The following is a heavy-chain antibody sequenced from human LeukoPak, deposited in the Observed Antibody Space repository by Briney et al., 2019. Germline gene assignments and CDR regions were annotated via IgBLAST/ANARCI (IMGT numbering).Heavy chain of an antibody. D-gene: IGHD5-18*01. V-gene: IGHV1-69*02. CDR1: GGTFSSYT. CDR2: IIPILGIA. Sequence: VASVKVSCKASGGTFSSYTISWVRQAPGQGLEWMGRIIPILGIANYAQKFQGRVTITADKSTSTAYMELSSLRSEDTAVYYCARVGDTAMVPYYFDYWGQGTLVTVSS. J-gene: IGHJ4*02. CDR3: ARVGDTAMVPYYFDY.